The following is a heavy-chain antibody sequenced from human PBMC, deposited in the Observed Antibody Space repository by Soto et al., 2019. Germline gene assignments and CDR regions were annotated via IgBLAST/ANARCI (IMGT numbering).Heavy chain of an antibody. D-gene: IGHD3-9*01. J-gene: IGHJ5*02. Sequence: SETLSLTCTVSGDSISSGGYYWSWIRQHPGKGLEWIGYIYYSGNTYYNPSLKSRVTISVDTSKNQFSLKLSSVTAADTAVYYCARLTPYYDILTGYYSEGPNPNSFDPWGQGTLIT. CDR1: GDSISSGGYY. V-gene: IGHV4-31*02. CDR3: ARLTPYYDILTGYYSEGPNPNSFDP. CDR2: IYYSGNT.